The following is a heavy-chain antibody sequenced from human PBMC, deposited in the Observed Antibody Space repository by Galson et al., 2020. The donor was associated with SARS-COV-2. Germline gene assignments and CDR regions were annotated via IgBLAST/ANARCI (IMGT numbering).Heavy chain of an antibody. CDR2: IDHSGST. CDR3: ARPLCLGTDAFDV. J-gene: IGHJ3*01. V-gene: IGHV4-38-2*01. Sequence: SETLSLTFAVSGYSINNDYSSGCIRQPPGKGLEWNGRIDHSGSTYYNPSLKSRVTITLDTSKSQFSLKLSSVTAADTAVYYCARPLCLGTDAFDVWGQGTMVTVSS. CDR1: GYSINNDYS. D-gene: IGHD3-10*01.